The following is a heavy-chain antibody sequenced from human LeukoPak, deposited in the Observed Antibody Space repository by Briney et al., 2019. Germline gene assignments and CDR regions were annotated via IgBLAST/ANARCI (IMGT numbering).Heavy chain of an antibody. J-gene: IGHJ4*02. CDR2: IPYDGSNK. CDR1: GFTFSSYG. V-gene: IGHV3-30*02. Sequence: PGGSLRLSCAASGFTFSSYGMHWVRQAPGKGLEWVAFIPYDGSNKYYADSVKGRFTISRDNSKNTLYLQMNSLRAEDTAVYYCAKDRNWGQGTLVTVSS. CDR3: AKDRN.